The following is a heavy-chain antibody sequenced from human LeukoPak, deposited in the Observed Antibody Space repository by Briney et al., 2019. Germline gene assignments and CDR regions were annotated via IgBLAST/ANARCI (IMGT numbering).Heavy chain of an antibody. Sequence: SETLSLTCTVSGGSISSGSYYWGWIRQPAGKGLEWIGRIYTSGSTNYNPSLKSRVTISVDTSKNQFSLRLSSVTAADTAVYYCAREKSRVVPAAIEYWGQGTLVTVSS. J-gene: IGHJ4*02. CDR2: IYTSGST. CDR1: GGSISSGSYY. V-gene: IGHV4-61*02. D-gene: IGHD2-2*02. CDR3: AREKSRVVPAAIEY.